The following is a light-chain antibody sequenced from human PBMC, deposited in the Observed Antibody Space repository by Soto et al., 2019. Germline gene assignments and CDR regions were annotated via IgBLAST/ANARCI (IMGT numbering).Light chain of an antibody. Sequence: DIQMTQSPSTLSASVGDRVTITCRASQSISSWLAWYQQKPGKAPKLLIYKASSLESGVPSRFSGSGSGTELTLTISSLQPDDFAPYYCQQYNSYRYTFGQGTKLEIK. CDR3: QQYNSYRYT. V-gene: IGKV1-5*03. J-gene: IGKJ2*01. CDR1: QSISSW. CDR2: KAS.